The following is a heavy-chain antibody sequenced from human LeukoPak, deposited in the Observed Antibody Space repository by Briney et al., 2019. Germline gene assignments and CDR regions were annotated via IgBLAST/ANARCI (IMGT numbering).Heavy chain of an antibody. CDR1: GGTFSSYA. V-gene: IGHV1-69*05. CDR3: ARVLRYCGGGSCPNWFDP. Sequence: SVKVSCKASGGTFSSYAISWVRQAPGHGLEWMGGIIPIFGTANYAQKFQGRVTITTDESTSTAYMELSSLRSEDTAVYYCARVLRYCGGGSCPNWFDPWGQGILVTVSS. J-gene: IGHJ5*02. D-gene: IGHD2-15*01. CDR2: IIPIFGTA.